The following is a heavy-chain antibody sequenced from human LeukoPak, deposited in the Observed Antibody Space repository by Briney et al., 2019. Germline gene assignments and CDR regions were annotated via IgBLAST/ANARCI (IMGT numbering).Heavy chain of an antibody. Sequence: ASVKVSCKASGYTFTSYYMHWVRQAPGQGLEWMGIINPSGGSTTYAQKFQGRVTMTRDTSTSTVCMEVSSLRSEDTAVYYCASLGWESAWWGQGTLVTVSS. CDR1: GYTFTSYY. D-gene: IGHD1-26*01. V-gene: IGHV1-46*01. CDR2: INPSGGST. CDR3: ASLGWESAW. J-gene: IGHJ4*02.